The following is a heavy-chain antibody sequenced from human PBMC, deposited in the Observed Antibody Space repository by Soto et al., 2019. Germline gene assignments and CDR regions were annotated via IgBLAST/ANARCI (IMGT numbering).Heavy chain of an antibody. J-gene: IGHJ6*02. Sequence: PSETLSLTCAVYGGSFSGYYWSWIRQPPGKGLEWIGEINHSGSTNYNPSLKSRVTISVDTSKNQFSLKLSSVTAAGTAVYYCARGGTDIVLMVYAIHGMDVWGQGTTVTVSS. V-gene: IGHV4-34*01. D-gene: IGHD2-8*01. CDR3: ARGGTDIVLMVYAIHGMDV. CDR1: GGSFSGYY. CDR2: INHSGST.